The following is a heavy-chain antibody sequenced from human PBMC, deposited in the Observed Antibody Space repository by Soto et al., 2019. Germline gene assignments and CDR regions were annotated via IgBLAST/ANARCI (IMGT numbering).Heavy chain of an antibody. CDR3: ARDSARIVAVSPTNEDNWVDP. D-gene: IGHD2-2*01. Sequence: PGWSLRLSCASSVFTFIDYYMSWIRQAPGKGLEWVSFISRSGTDTRYADSVRGRFTISRDNAKNSLFLQMNSLRADDTAVYYCARDSARIVAVSPTNEDNWVDPWGQGTLVTVSS. V-gene: IGHV3-11*06. CDR1: VFTFIDYY. J-gene: IGHJ5*02. CDR2: ISRSGTDT.